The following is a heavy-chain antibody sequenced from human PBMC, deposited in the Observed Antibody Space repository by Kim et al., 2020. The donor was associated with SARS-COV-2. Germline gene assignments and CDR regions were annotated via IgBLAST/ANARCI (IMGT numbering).Heavy chain of an antibody. CDR3: AKNVMEAATPCHY. V-gene: IGHV3-23*01. CDR1: GFTFSTYA. D-gene: IGHD2-15*01. J-gene: IGHJ4*02. Sequence: GGSLRLSCAASGFTFSTYAMTWVRQAPGKGLEWVSVISGSGGSTYYSDSVKGRSTISRDNSKNTLYLQMNSLRAEDTAVYYCAKNVMEAATPCHYWGQGTLVTVSS. CDR2: ISGSGGST.